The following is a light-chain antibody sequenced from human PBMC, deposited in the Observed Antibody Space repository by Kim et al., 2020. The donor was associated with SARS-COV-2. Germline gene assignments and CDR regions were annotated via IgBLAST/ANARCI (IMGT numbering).Light chain of an antibody. V-gene: IGKV1-39*01. J-gene: IGKJ2*01. CDR1: QIIDTY. CDR2: AAS. CDR3: QQSYNTPT. Sequence: LSASVGDRVTITCRASQIIDTYLNWYQQKPGKVPKLLIYAASSLQSGVPSRFSGSASGTDFTLTISGLQAEDFATYYCQQSYNTPTFGQGTKLEI.